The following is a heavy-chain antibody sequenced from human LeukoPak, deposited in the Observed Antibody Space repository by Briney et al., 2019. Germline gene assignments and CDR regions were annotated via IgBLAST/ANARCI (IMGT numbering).Heavy chain of an antibody. V-gene: IGHV4-34*01. J-gene: IGHJ6*03. CDR1: GGSFSTYS. D-gene: IGHD4-11*01. Sequence: SETLSLTCAVYGGSFSTYSWSWIRQPPGKGLEWIGDINYSGNTNYNPSFKSRVIASIDTSKDQFSLKLNSVTAGDTAVYYCARHVDMTTVNYYYLDVWGKGTTVTVSS. CDR2: INYSGNT. CDR3: ARHVDMTTVNYYYLDV.